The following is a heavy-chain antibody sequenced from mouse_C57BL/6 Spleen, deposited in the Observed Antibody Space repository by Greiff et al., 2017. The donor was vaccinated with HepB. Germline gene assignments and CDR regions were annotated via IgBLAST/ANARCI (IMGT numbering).Heavy chain of an antibody. J-gene: IGHJ4*01. D-gene: IGHD2-1*01. CDR1: GYSFTDYN. V-gene: IGHV1-39*01. CDR2: INPNYGTT. Sequence: VQLKESGPELVKPGASVKISCKASGYSFTDYNMNWVKQSNGKSLEWIGVINPNYGTTSYNQKFKGKATLTVDQSSSTAYMQLNSLTSEDSAVYYCTRPSIYYGNYRAMDYWGQGTSVTVSS. CDR3: TRPSIYYGNYRAMDY.